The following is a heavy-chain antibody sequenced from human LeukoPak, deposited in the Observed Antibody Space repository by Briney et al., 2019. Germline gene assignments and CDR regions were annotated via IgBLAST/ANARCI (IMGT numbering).Heavy chain of an antibody. J-gene: IGHJ5*02. CDR2: IYYSGST. CDR3: ARHVRDTYCSGGSCYEGEEELWFDP. D-gene: IGHD2-15*01. V-gene: IGHV4-59*08. Sequence: SETLSLTCTVSGGSISSYYWSWIRQPPGKGLEWIGYIYYSGSTNYNPSLKSRVTISVDTSKNQFYLKLSSVTAAATAVYYCARHVRDTYCSGGSCYEGEEELWFDPWGQGTLVTVSS. CDR1: GGSISSYY.